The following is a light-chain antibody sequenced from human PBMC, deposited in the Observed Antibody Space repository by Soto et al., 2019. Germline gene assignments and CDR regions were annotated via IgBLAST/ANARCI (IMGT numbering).Light chain of an antibody. CDR1: SSDVGGYNY. CDR2: EVS. V-gene: IGLV2-8*01. CDR3: SSYAGSNTPVL. J-gene: IGLJ2*01. Sequence: QLVLTQPPSASGSPGQSVTISCTGTSSDVGGYNYVSWYQQHPGKAPKLMIYEVSKRPSGVPDRFSGSKSGNTASLTVSGLQAEDEADYYCSSYAGSNTPVLFGGGTKLTVL.